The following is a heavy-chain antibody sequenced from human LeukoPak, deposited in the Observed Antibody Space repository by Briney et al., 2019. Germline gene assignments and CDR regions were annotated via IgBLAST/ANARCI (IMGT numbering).Heavy chain of an antibody. J-gene: IGHJ6*03. V-gene: IGHV4-34*01. Sequence: SETLSLTCAVYGGSFSGYYWSWIRQPPGKGLEWIGEINHSGSTNYNPSLKSRVTISVDTSKNQFSLKLSSATAADTAVYYCARIRYQLTGYYYYYYMDVWGEGTTVTISS. CDR1: GGSFSGYY. D-gene: IGHD2-2*01. CDR2: INHSGST. CDR3: ARIRYQLTGYYYYYYMDV.